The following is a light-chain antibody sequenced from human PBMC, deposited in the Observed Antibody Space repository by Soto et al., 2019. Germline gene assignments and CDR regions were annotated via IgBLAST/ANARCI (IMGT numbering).Light chain of an antibody. V-gene: IGLV2-23*01. CDR3: CSYAGSKFYVV. J-gene: IGLJ2*01. CDR1: SNDVGSYNL. CDR2: EDS. Sequence: QSALTQPASVSGSPGQSITISCTGTSNDVGSYNLVSWYQQHPGKAPKLMIYEDSKRPSGVSNRFSGSKSGNTASLTISGLQAEDEADYYCCSYAGSKFYVVFGGGTQLTVL.